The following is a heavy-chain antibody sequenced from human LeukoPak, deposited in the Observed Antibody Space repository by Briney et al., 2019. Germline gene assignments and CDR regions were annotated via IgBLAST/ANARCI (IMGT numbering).Heavy chain of an antibody. D-gene: IGHD6-6*01. J-gene: IGHJ1*01. CDR2: IYHSGST. Sequence: SETLSLTCTVSGGSISNYYWNRIRQPPGKGLEWIGYIYHSGSTNYNPSLQSRVTISVDTSKNQFSLNLNSVTAADTAVYYCARGGAARLHFQNWGQGTLVTVSS. V-gene: IGHV4-59*01. CDR1: GGSISNYY. CDR3: ARGGAARLHFQN.